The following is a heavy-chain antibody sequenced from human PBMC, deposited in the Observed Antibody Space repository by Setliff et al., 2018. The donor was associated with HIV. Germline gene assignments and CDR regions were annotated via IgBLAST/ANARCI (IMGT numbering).Heavy chain of an antibody. V-gene: IGHV1-46*01. CDR1: GYTFASYY. CDR2: INPSGGST. D-gene: IGHD2-21*02. CDR3: ARGLEGVVTATNYFDY. J-gene: IGHJ4*02. Sequence: ASVKVSCKASGYTFASYYMHWVRQAPGQGLEWMGIINPSGGSTSYAQKFQGRVTMTRDTSTSTVYMELSSLRSEATAVYYCARGLEGVVTATNYFDYWGQGTLVTVSS.